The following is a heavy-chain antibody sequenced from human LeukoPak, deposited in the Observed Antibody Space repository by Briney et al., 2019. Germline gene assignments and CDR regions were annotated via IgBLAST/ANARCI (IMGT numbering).Heavy chain of an antibody. D-gene: IGHD5-18*01. CDR3: AKAYRGYSYGNDAFDI. Sequence: GGSLRLSCAASGFTFSSYGMHWVRQAPGKGLEWVAFIRYDGSNKYYADSVKGRFTISRDNSKNTLYLQMNSLRAEDTAVYYCAKAYRGYSYGNDAFDIWGQGTMVTVSS. CDR1: GFTFSSYG. V-gene: IGHV3-30*02. J-gene: IGHJ3*02. CDR2: IRYDGSNK.